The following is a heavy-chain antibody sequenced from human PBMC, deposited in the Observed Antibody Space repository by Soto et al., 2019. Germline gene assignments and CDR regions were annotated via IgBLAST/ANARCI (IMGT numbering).Heavy chain of an antibody. CDR2: INHNETT. D-gene: IGHD3-10*01. CDR3: ASRGQGVPH. J-gene: IGHJ4*02. V-gene: IGHV4-34*01. Sequence: SQTLSLTCPVYGGSFIGYYWSWIRQPPAKGLEWLGEINHNETTNYNPSLKTRVTLSVDTSKNQYSLKLSSVSAADTAVYYCASRGQGVPHWGQVTLVTVS. CDR1: GGSFIGYY.